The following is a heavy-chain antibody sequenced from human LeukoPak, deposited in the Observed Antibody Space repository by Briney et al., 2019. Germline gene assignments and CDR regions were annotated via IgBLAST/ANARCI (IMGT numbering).Heavy chain of an antibody. J-gene: IGHJ4*02. V-gene: IGHV3-23*01. Sequence: GGSLRLSCAASGFTFSSYAMSWVRQAPGKGLEWVSAISGSGGSTYYADSVKGRFTISRDKSKNTLYLQMNSLRADDTAVYYCARELRRNDYSASNYFDYWGQGTLVTVSS. CDR3: ARELRRNDYSASNYFDY. CDR1: GFTFSSYA. CDR2: ISGSGGST. D-gene: IGHD4-11*01.